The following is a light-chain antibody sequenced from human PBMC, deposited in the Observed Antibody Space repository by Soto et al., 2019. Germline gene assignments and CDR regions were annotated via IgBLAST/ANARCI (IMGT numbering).Light chain of an antibody. CDR3: QEDGSSYAGT. V-gene: IGKV3-20*01. CDR1: QSVSSSD. CDR2: DAS. Sequence: RVIQSVSSSDLAWYQQKPGQAPRLLLYDASSRATGIPDRFSGCWSGTDLSLTVRRLQPDCFAVYSSQEDGSSYAGTFGRGTKVDIK. J-gene: IGKJ1*01.